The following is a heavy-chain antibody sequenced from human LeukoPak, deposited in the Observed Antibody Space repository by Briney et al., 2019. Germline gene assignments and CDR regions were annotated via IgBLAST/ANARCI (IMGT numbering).Heavy chain of an antibody. CDR1: GYTFTSYG. Sequence: ASVKVSCKASGYTFTSYGISWVRQAPGQGLEWMGWISAYNGNTNYAQKLQGRVTMTTDTSTSTVYMELRSLRSDDTAVYYCARDVSDFWSGYFNYYYYYGMDVWGQGTTVTVSS. CDR3: ARDVSDFWSGYFNYYYYYGMDV. CDR2: ISAYNGNT. D-gene: IGHD3-3*01. V-gene: IGHV1-18*01. J-gene: IGHJ6*02.